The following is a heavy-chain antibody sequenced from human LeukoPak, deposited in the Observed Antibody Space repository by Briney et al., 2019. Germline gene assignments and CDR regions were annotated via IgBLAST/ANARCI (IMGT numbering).Heavy chain of an antibody. CDR2: ISGGGVNT. CDR1: GFTFSSYA. V-gene: IGHV3-23*01. Sequence: GGSLRLSCAASGFTFSSYAVSWVRQAPGQGLEWVSAISGGGVNTYYADSVKGRFTISRDDSKNTLYLQINSLRAEDTAVYYCAKVFGGTQITFGVVDYWGQGTVVTVSS. CDR3: AKVFGGTQITFGVVDY. D-gene: IGHD3-16*01. J-gene: IGHJ4*02.